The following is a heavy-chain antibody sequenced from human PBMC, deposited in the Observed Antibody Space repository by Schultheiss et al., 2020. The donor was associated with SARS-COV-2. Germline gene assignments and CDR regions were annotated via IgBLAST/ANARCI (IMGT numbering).Heavy chain of an antibody. CDR1: GGTFSSYA. J-gene: IGHJ6*02. CDR3: AKDRYQLLWPDNYGMDV. CDR2: IIPIFGTA. V-gene: IGHV1-69*05. D-gene: IGHD2-2*01. Sequence: SVKVSCKASGGTFSSYAISWVRQAPGQGLEWMGGIIPIFGTANYAQKFQGRVTITTDESTSTAYMELSSLRSEDTAVYYCAKDRYQLLWPDNYGMDVWGQGTTVTVSS.